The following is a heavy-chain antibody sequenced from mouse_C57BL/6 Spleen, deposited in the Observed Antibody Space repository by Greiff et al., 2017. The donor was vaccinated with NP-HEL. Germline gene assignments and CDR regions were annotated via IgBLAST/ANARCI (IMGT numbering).Heavy chain of an antibody. CDR1: GFTFTDYY. CDR2: IRNKATGYTT. D-gene: IGHD2-1*01. V-gene: IGHV7-3*01. J-gene: IGHJ4*01. Sequence: DVMLVESGGGLVQPGGSLSLSCAASGFTFTDYYMSWVRQPPGKALEWLGFIRNKATGYTTEYSASVKGRFTISRDNSQSILYLQMNALRAEDSATYYCARSLYGNYDAMDYWGQGTSVTVSS. CDR3: ARSLYGNYDAMDY.